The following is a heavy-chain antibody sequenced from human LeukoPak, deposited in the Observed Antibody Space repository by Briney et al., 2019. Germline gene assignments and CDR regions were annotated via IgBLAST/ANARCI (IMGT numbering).Heavy chain of an antibody. J-gene: IGHJ4*02. CDR2: IWYDGSNK. Sequence: GGSLRLSCAASGFTFSSYGMHWVRQAPGKGLEWVAVIWYDGSNKYYADSVKGRFTISRDNSKNTLYPQMNSLRAEDTAVYYCARMDYYDSSGYYYTAGSVDYWGQGTLVTVSS. V-gene: IGHV3-33*01. D-gene: IGHD3-22*01. CDR1: GFTFSSYG. CDR3: ARMDYYDSSGYYYTAGSVDY.